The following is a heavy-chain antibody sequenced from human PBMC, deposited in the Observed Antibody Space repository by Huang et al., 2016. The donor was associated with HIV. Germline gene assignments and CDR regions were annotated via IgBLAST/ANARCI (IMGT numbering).Heavy chain of an antibody. CDR3: ARGVRFGRGGDCFPTHFQH. V-gene: IGHV4-34*02. CDR1: GGSFRGYP. CDR2: INHSGSS. Sequence: QVRLEQWGAGLLKPSATLSLTCPVYGGSFRGYPWTWIRQSPGKGLEWIGEINHSGSSTYNPSLKNRGTITGDMSKNQFSLKMTSLTVADTAVYFCARGVRFGRGGDCFPTHFQHWGQG. D-gene: IGHD2-21*02. J-gene: IGHJ1*01.